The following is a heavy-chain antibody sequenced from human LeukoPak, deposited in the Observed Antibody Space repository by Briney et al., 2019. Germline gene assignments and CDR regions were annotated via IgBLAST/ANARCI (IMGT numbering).Heavy chain of an antibody. D-gene: IGHD3-10*01. CDR1: GGSISSSSYY. V-gene: IGHV4-39*07. Sequence: PSETLSLTCTVSGGSISSSSYYWGWIRQPPGKGLEWIGEINHSGSTNYNPSLKSRVTISVDTSKNQFSLKLSSVTAADTAVYYCARGLDMGVNTDWGQGALVTVSS. CDR3: ARGLDMGVNTD. CDR2: INHSGST. J-gene: IGHJ4*02.